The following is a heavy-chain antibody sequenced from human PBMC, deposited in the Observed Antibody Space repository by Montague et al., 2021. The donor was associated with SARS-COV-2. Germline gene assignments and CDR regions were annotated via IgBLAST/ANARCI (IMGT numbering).Heavy chain of an antibody. D-gene: IGHD4-17*01. CDR2: ISYDGSKK. J-gene: IGHJ4*02. V-gene: IGHV3-30*04. CDR1: GFTFSSYA. CDR3: ARAAFTVTKE. Sequence: SLRLSCAASGFTFSSYAMHWARQAPGKGLEWVAVISYDGSKKYYADSVKGRFTISRDNSKNTLYLQMNSLRVEDTAVYYCARAAFTVTKEWGQGTLVTVSS.